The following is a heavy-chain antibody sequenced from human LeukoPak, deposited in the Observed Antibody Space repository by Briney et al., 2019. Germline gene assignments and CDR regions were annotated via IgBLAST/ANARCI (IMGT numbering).Heavy chain of an antibody. Sequence: SETLSLTCTVSGYSISSGYYWGWIRQPPGKGLEWIGSIYHSGSTYYNPSLKSRVTISVDTSKNQFSLKLSSVTAADTAVYYCARGDEINGRFDYWGQGTLVTVSS. J-gene: IGHJ4*02. D-gene: IGHD5-24*01. CDR3: ARGDEINGRFDY. CDR1: GYSISSGYY. CDR2: IYHSGST. V-gene: IGHV4-38-2*02.